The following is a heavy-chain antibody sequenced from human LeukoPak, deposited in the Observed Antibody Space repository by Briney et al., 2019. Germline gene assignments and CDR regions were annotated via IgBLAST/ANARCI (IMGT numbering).Heavy chain of an antibody. CDR2: ISSSRSYI. Sequence: GGSLRLSCAASGFTFSSYSMNWVRQAPGKGLEWVSSISSSRSYIYYADSVKGRFTISRDNAKNSLYLQMNSLRAEDTAVYYCASGPREGWYYYGSGSYQYFDYWGQGTLVTVSS. D-gene: IGHD3-10*01. J-gene: IGHJ4*02. CDR1: GFTFSSYS. V-gene: IGHV3-21*01. CDR3: ASGPREGWYYYGSGSYQYFDY.